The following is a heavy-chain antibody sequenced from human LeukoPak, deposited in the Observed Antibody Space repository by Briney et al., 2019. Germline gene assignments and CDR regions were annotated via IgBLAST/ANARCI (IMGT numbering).Heavy chain of an antibody. V-gene: IGHV4-59*01. CDR3: ARNLYYDILTGYPNWFDP. CDR1: GGSISSYY. CDR2: IYYSGST. D-gene: IGHD3-9*01. Sequence: SETLSLTCTVSGGSISSYYWSWIRQPPGKGLEWIGNIYYSGSTNYNPSLKSRVTISVDTSKTQFSLKLSSVTAADTAVYYCARNLYYDILTGYPNWFDPWGQGTLVTVSS. J-gene: IGHJ5*02.